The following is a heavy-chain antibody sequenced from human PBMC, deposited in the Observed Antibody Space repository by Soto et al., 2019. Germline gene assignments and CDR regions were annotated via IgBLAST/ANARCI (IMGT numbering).Heavy chain of an antibody. V-gene: IGHV3-21*04. Sequence: GGSLRLSCAASGFTFSSYSMNWVRQAPGKGLEWVSSISSSSSYIYYADSVRGRFTISRDNAKNSLYLQMNGLRHEDTAFYYCAKDGIAWHWGQGTLVTVSS. CDR2: ISSSSSYI. D-gene: IGHD1-26*01. J-gene: IGHJ4*02. CDR1: GFTFSSYS. CDR3: AKDGIAWH.